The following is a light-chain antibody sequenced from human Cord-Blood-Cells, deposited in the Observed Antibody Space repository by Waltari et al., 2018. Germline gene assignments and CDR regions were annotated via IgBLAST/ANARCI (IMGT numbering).Light chain of an antibody. V-gene: IGLV3-1*01. CDR2: QES. Sequence: SYELTQPPSVSVSPGQTASITCSGDKLGDKYACWYQQKPGQSPVLVIYQESKRPSGIPERFSGSNSGNTATLTIGGTQAMDEADYYCQAWDSSTVVFGRGTKLTVL. J-gene: IGLJ2*01. CDR3: QAWDSSTVV. CDR1: KLGDKY.